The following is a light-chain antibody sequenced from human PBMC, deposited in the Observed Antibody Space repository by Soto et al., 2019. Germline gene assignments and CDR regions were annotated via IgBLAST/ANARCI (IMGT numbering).Light chain of an antibody. Sequence: QSVLTQPPSVSGAPGQRVTISCTGSSSNIGADYYVHWDQQLPGTAPKLLIYGNSNRPSGVPDRFSGSKSGTSASLAITGLQAEDEADYYCQSYDSSLSAVVFGGGTKLTVL. J-gene: IGLJ3*02. CDR2: GNS. CDR1: SSNIGADYY. CDR3: QSYDSSLSAVV. V-gene: IGLV1-40*01.